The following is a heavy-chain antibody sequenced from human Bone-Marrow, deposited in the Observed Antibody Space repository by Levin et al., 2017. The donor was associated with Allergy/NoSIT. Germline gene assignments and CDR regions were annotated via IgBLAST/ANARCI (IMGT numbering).Heavy chain of an antibody. J-gene: IGHJ4*02. CDR3: ATDMSGRWLNY. CDR2: GKSKAVGETT. CDR1: GFTFADAW. V-gene: IGHV3-15*07. D-gene: IGHD3-10*02. Sequence: GESLKISCAASGFTFADAWMNWVRQAPGKGLEWVGRGKSKAVGETTEYAAPGKGRFTISRDDSKNTVYLQMNSLKAEDTGVYYCATDMSGRWLNYWGQGTLVIVSS.